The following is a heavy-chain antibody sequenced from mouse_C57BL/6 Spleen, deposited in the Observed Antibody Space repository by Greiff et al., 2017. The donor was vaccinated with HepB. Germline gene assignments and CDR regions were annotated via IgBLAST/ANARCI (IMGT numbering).Heavy chain of an antibody. Sequence: QVQLQQPGAELVMPGASVKLSCKASGYTFTSYWMHWVKQRPGQGLEWIGEIDPSDSYTNYNQKFKGKSTLTVDKSSSTAYMQLSSLTSEDSAVYYCAIGGRPTPDYWGQGTTLTVSS. V-gene: IGHV1-69*01. CDR1: GYTFTSYW. J-gene: IGHJ2*01. CDR3: AIGGRPTPDY. CDR2: IDPSDSYT.